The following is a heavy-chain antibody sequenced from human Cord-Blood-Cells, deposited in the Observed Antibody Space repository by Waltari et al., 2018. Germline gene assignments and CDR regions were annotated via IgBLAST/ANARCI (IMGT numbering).Heavy chain of an antibody. V-gene: IGHV3-30*18. CDR2: IWYDGSNK. CDR1: GFTFSSYG. D-gene: IGHD1-26*01. CDR3: AKDQGSGSYIFDY. J-gene: IGHJ4*02. Sequence: QVQLVESGGGVVQPGRSLRLSCAASGFTFSSYGMHVVRQAPGKGLEWVAVIWYDGSNKYYADSVKGRFTISRDNSKNTLYLQMNSLRAEDTAMYYCAKDQGSGSYIFDYWGQGTLVTVSS.